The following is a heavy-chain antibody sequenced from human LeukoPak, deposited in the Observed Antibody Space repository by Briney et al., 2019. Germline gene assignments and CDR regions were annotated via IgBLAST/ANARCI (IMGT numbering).Heavy chain of an antibody. Sequence: ASVKVSCKVSGYTLTELSMHWVRQAPGKGLEWMGGFDPEDGETIYAQKFQGRVTMTEDTSTDTAYMELSSLRSEDTAVYYCATDILRVGPAGHFDYWGQGTLVTVSS. CDR2: FDPEDGET. J-gene: IGHJ4*02. CDR3: ATDILRVGPAGHFDY. V-gene: IGHV1-24*01. CDR1: GYTLTELS. D-gene: IGHD2-2*01.